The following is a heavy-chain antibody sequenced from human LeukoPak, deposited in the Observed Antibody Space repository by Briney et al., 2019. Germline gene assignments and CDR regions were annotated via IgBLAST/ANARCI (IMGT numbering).Heavy chain of an antibody. CDR1: GGTFNSYA. J-gene: IGHJ4*02. V-gene: IGHV1-69*01. CDR3: ASSARGRYFDWLPFDY. CDR2: IIPIFGTA. D-gene: IGHD3-9*01. Sequence: GSSVKVSCKASGGTFNSYAISWVRQAPGQGLEWMGGIIPIFGTANYAQKFQGRVTITADESTSTAYMELSSLRSEDTAVYYCASSARGRYFDWLPFDYWGQGTLVTVSS.